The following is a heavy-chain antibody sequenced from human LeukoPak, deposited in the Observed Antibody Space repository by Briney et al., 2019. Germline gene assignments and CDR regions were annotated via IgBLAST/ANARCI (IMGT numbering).Heavy chain of an antibody. CDR3: ARSGPISGSYSPSPAGPADY. CDR2: INPSGGST. Sequence: GASVKVSCKASGYTFTGYYMHWVRQAPGQGLEWMGIINPSGGSTSYAQKLQGRVTMTTDTSTSTAYMELRSLRSDDTAVYYCARSGPISGSYSPSPAGPADYWGQGTLVTVSS. V-gene: IGHV1-46*01. D-gene: IGHD1-26*01. J-gene: IGHJ4*02. CDR1: GYTFTGYY.